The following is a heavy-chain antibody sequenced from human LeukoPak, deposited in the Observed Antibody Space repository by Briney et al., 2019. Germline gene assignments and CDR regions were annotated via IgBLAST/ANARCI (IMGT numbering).Heavy chain of an antibody. CDR3: ARYSSSWYWFDP. D-gene: IGHD6-13*01. CDR2: IYYSGST. J-gene: IGHJ5*02. Sequence: SETLSLTCTVSGGSISSYYWSWIRQPPGEGLEWIGYIYYSGSTNYNPSLKSRVTISVDTSKNQFSLKLSSVTAADTAVYYCARYSSSWYWFDPWGQGTLVTVSS. CDR1: GGSISSYY. V-gene: IGHV4-59*01.